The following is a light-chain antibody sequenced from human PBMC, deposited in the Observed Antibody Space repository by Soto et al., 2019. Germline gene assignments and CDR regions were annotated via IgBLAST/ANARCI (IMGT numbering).Light chain of an antibody. Sequence: DIQMTQTPSSLSASVGNKVTVTCRASQSISSYLNWYQHKPGIAPNLLIFAASTLQSGVPSRFSGTGSGTDFTLTISNLQPGDFATYYCQQSYSTPITVGQGTRLEIK. J-gene: IGKJ5*01. CDR1: QSISSY. CDR3: QQSYSTPIT. CDR2: AAS. V-gene: IGKV1-39*01.